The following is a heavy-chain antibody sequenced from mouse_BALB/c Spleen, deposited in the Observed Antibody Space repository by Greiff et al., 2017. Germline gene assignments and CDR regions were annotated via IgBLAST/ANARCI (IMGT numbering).Heavy chain of an antibody. CDR2: IDPENGDT. CDR3: NHYYYGSSYAMDY. V-gene: IGHV14-4*02. D-gene: IGHD1-1*01. J-gene: IGHJ4*01. CDR1: GFNIKDYY. Sequence: EVQLVESGAELVRSGASVKLSCTASGFNIKDYYMHWVKQRPEQGLEWIGWIDPENGDTEYAPKFQGKATMTADTSSNTAYLQLSSLTSEDTAVYYCNHYYYGSSYAMDYWGQGTSVTVSS.